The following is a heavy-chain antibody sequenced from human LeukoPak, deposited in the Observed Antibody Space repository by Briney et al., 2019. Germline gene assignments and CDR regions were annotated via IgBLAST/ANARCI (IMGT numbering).Heavy chain of an antibody. Sequence: ASVKVSCKASGYTFTSYGISWVRQAPGQGLEWMGWISAYNGNTNYAQKLQGRVTMTTDTSTSTAYMELRSLRSDDTAVYYCARVSLGRFLEWLLYPMDVWGKGTTVTVSS. CDR1: GYTFTSYG. J-gene: IGHJ6*04. CDR2: ISAYNGNT. CDR3: ARVSLGRFLEWLLYPMDV. V-gene: IGHV1-18*01. D-gene: IGHD3-3*01.